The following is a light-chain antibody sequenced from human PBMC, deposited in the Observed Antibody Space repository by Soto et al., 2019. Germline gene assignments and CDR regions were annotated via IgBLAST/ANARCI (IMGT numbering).Light chain of an antibody. CDR3: QQYGSSHT. CDR1: QSVSSSY. CDR2: GAS. V-gene: IGKV3-20*01. Sequence: IVLTQSPGTLSLSPGERATVSCRASQSVSSSYLAWYQQKPGQAPRLLIYGASSRATGIPDRFSGSGSGTDFTLTISRLEPEDFAVYYCQQYGSSHTFGQGTRLEIK. J-gene: IGKJ5*01.